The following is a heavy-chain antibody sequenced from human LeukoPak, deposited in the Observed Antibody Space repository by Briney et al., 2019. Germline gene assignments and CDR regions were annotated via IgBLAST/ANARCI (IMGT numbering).Heavy chain of an antibody. Sequence: GGSLTLSCAASGFTVSSNYMSWVRQAPGKGLEWVSVCYIGGSRYYADSGKGRFTISRDNSKTTLYLQMNSLRADDTAIYYCASGTYYHQYDYWRRGTLATVGS. CDR1: GFTVSSNY. CDR2: CYIGGSR. D-gene: IGHD1-26*01. J-gene: IGHJ4*02. V-gene: IGHV3-66*01. CDR3: ASGTYYHQYDY.